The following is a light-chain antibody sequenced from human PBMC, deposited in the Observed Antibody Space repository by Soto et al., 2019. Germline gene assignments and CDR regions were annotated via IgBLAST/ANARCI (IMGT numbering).Light chain of an antibody. V-gene: IGLV2-14*01. Sequence: QSVLTQPASVSGSPGQSITISCTGTSSDVGNYKYVSWYQQHPGKAPKLLIYEVSNRPSGVSNRFSGSKSGNTASLTISGLQAEDEADYYCSSYTTSRTYVFGTGTKLTVL. CDR2: EVS. CDR1: SSDVGNYKY. CDR3: SSYTTSRTYV. J-gene: IGLJ1*01.